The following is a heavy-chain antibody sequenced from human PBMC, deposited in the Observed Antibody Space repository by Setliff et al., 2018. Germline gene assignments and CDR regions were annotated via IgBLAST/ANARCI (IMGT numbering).Heavy chain of an antibody. J-gene: IGHJ2*01. Sequence: SETLFLTCIVSGASITSEAYYWSWIRQYPGKGLEWIGYIYYSGSTYYNPSLQSRVTVSLDSSKNHFSLELTSVTAADTAEYFCARSRTTAVKGGVFAVWGRGTLVTVS. V-gene: IGHV4-31*03. CDR1: GASITSEAYY. CDR2: IYYSGST. D-gene: IGHD6-19*01. CDR3: ARSRTTAVKGGVFAV.